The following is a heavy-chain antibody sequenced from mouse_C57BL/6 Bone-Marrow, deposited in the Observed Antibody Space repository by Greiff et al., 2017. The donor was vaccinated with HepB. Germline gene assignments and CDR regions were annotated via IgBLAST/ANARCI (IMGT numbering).Heavy chain of an antibody. V-gene: IGHV6-6*01. Sequence: EVKLVESGGGLVQHGGSMKLSCAASGFTFSDAWMDWVRQSPEKGLEWVAEIRNKANNHATYYAESVKGRFTISRDDSKSSVYLQMNSVRAEDTGIYYCTRSTWLRREAWFAYWGQGTLVTVSA. CDR1: GFTFSDAW. D-gene: IGHD2-2*01. CDR2: IRNKANNHAT. CDR3: TRSTWLRREAWFAY. J-gene: IGHJ3*01.